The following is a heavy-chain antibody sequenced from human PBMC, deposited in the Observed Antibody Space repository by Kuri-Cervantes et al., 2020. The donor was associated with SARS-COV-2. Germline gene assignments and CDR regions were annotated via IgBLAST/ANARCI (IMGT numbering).Heavy chain of an antibody. V-gene: IGHV3-21*01. CDR1: GFTFSSYS. J-gene: IGHJ6*03. CDR3: ARGRGYCSSTSCRIPYYYYMDV. D-gene: IGHD2-2*01. Sequence: GESLKISCAASGFTFSSYSMNWVRQAPGKGLEWVSSISSSSSYIYYADTVKGRFTNSRDNAKNSLYLQMNSLRAEDTAVYYCARGRGYCSSTSCRIPYYYYMDVWGKGTTVTVSS. CDR2: ISSSSSYI.